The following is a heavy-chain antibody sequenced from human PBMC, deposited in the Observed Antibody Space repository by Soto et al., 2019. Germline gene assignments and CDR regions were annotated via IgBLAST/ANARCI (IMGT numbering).Heavy chain of an antibody. CDR3: ARDGWVVVAGLAY. CDR1: GFTFSNYG. CDR2: MWYDGRNK. Sequence: QVQLVESGGGVVQPARSLRLSCAAYGFTFSNYGMHWVRQAPGKGLEWVAGMWYDGRNKYYADSVKGRFTISRDNSKNTLYVQMNSLRSQDTAVYYCARDGWVVVAGLAYWCQGTLVTVPS. V-gene: IGHV3-33*01. D-gene: IGHD2-15*01. J-gene: IGHJ4*02.